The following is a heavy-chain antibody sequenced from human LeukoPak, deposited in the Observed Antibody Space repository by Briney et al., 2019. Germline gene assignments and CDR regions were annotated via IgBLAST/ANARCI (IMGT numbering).Heavy chain of an antibody. J-gene: IGHJ4*02. Sequence: GGSLRLSCAASGNYWMHWVRQVPGKGLVWVSHINSDGSWTSYADSVKGRFTISRDNSKNTLCLQMNSLRAEDTAVYYCARDREAYYYDSSGYLPDYWGQGTLVTVSS. V-gene: IGHV3-74*01. CDR2: INSDGSWT. CDR3: ARDREAYYYDSSGYLPDY. D-gene: IGHD3-22*01. CDR1: GNYW.